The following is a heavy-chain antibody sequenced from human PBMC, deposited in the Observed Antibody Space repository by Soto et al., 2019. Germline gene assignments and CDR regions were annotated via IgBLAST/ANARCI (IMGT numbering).Heavy chain of an antibody. Sequence: ASVKVSCKASAYTFTSYGISWVRQAPGQGLEWMGWISAYNGNTNYAQKLQGRVTMTTDTSTSTAYMELRSLRSDDTAVYYCAREGATLGYSYFDYWGQGTLVTVSS. V-gene: IGHV1-18*04. D-gene: IGHD1-26*01. CDR1: AYTFTSYG. CDR2: ISAYNGNT. J-gene: IGHJ4*02. CDR3: AREGATLGYSYFDY.